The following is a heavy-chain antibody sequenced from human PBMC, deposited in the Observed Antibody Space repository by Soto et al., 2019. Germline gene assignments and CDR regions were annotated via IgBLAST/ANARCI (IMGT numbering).Heavy chain of an antibody. Sequence: GEALNLSCKCSGYSFTSYWIGWVRQIPGKGLEGMGTIYPVDSDTRYSPSFQGQLPIAADTSISPAYRQWRCLKASATAMSYSARLRSQLFDPWAQGTRVTV. V-gene: IGHV5-51*01. CDR2: IYPVDSDT. J-gene: IGHJ5*02. CDR3: ARLRSQLFDP. D-gene: IGHD2-2*01. CDR1: GYSFTSYW.